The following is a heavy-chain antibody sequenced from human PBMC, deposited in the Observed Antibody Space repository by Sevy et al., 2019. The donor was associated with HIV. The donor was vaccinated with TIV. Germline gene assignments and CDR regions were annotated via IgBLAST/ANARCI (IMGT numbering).Heavy chain of an antibody. Sequence: GGSLRLSCAASGFTFSSYAMSWVRQAPGKGLEWVSAFSGSGGSTYYADSVKGRFTISRDNSKNTLYLQMNSLRAEDTSVYYCAKMKHSSGWYGNWGQGTLVTVSS. CDR2: FSGSGGST. CDR1: GFTFSSYA. CDR3: AKMKHSSGWYGN. J-gene: IGHJ4*02. V-gene: IGHV3-23*01. D-gene: IGHD6-19*01.